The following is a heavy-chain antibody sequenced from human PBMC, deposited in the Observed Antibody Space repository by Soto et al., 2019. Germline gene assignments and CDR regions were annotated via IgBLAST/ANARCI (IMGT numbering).Heavy chain of an antibody. CDR2: IIPIFGTA. Sequence: SVRVSCKGSGVTFSSYAISWVRQAPGQGLEWMGGIIPIFGTANYAQKFQGRVTITADESTSTAYMELSSLRSEDTAVYYCASLSIAAPWGQGTLVTVSS. CDR1: GVTFSSYA. D-gene: IGHD6-6*01. V-gene: IGHV1-69*13. CDR3: ASLSIAAP. J-gene: IGHJ4*02.